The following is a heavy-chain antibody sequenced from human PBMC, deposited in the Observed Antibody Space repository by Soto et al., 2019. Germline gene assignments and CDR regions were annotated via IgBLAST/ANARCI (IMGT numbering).Heavy chain of an antibody. CDR1: GYSFTSYW. J-gene: IGHJ3*02. CDR2: IYPGDSDT. V-gene: IGHV5-51*01. Sequence: ESLKISCKGSGYSFTSYWIGWVRQMPGKGLEWMGIIYPGDSDTRYSPSFQGQVTISADKSISTAYLQWSSLKASDTAMYYCARVDIVLMVYADAFDIWGQGTMVTVSS. CDR3: ARVDIVLMVYADAFDI. D-gene: IGHD2-8*01.